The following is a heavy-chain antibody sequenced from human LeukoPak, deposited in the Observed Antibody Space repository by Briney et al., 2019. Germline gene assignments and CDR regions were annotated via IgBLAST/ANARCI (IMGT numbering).Heavy chain of an antibody. CDR3: ARDRSARLRYFVSAGEVDY. D-gene: IGHD3-9*01. V-gene: IGHV3-30*01. CDR2: ISYDGSNK. CDR1: GFTFSSYA. Sequence: GGSLRLSCAASGFTFSSYAMHWVRQAPGKGLEWVAVISYDGSNKYYADSVKGRFTISRDNSKNTLYLQMNSLRAEDTAVYYCARDRSARLRYFVSAGEVDYWGQGTLVTVSS. J-gene: IGHJ4*02.